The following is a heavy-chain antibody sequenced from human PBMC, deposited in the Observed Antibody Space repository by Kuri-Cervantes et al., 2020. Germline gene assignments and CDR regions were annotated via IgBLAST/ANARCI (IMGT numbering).Heavy chain of an antibody. V-gene: IGHV3-30*03. CDR2: ISYDGSNK. D-gene: IGHD5-24*01. Sequence: LSLTCAASGFTFSSYGMHWVRQAPGKGLEWVAVISYDGSNKYYADSVKGRFTISRDNTKNTLYLQMNSLRAEDTAVYYCARDQMATIGELDYWGQGTLVTVSS. J-gene: IGHJ4*02. CDR1: GFTFSSYG. CDR3: ARDQMATIGELDY.